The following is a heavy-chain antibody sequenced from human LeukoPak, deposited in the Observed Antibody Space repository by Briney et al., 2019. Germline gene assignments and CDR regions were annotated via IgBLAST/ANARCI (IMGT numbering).Heavy chain of an antibody. J-gene: IGHJ5*02. CDR3: ARAPYCSGGSCYFGANDNWFDP. D-gene: IGHD2-15*01. Sequence: PSETLSLTCTVSGGSISSSSYYWGWIRHPPGKGLEWIGSIYYSGSTYYNPSLKSRVTISVDTSKNQFSLKLSSVTAADTAVYYCARAPYCSGGSCYFGANDNWFDPWGQGTLVTVSS. V-gene: IGHV4-39*01. CDR1: GGSISSSSYY. CDR2: IYYSGST.